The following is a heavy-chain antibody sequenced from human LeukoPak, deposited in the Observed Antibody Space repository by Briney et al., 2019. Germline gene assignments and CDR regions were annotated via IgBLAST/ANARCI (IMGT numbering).Heavy chain of an antibody. CDR1: GFTFSGYA. J-gene: IGHJ4*02. Sequence: PGGSLRLSCAASGFTFSGYAMSWVRQAPGKGLEWVSGISWNSGSIGYADSVKGRFTISRDNAKNSLYLQMNSLRAEDTALYYCAKHGIRYYYDSSGYPHFDYWGQGTLVTVSS. CDR3: AKHGIRYYYDSSGYPHFDY. V-gene: IGHV3-9*01. CDR2: ISWNSGSI. D-gene: IGHD3-22*01.